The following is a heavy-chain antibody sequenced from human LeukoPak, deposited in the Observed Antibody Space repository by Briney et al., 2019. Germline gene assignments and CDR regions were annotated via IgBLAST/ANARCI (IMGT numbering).Heavy chain of an antibody. D-gene: IGHD6-13*01. Sequence: GGSLRLSCAASGFTFNDYAMHWVRQAPGKGLEWVSGISWNSGSIGYADSVKGRFTISRDNAKNSLYLQMNSLGAEDAALYYCAKDKSHSSWTSRYYYHGMDVWGQGTTVTVSS. CDR2: ISWNSGSI. CDR1: GFTFNDYA. CDR3: AKDKSHSSWTSRYYYHGMDV. J-gene: IGHJ6*02. V-gene: IGHV3-9*01.